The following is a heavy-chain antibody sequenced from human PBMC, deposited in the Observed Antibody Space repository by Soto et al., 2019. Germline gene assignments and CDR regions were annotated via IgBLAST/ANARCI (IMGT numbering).Heavy chain of an antibody. CDR3: ARDGIGGTAVRGFLDY. D-gene: IGHD1-7*01. CDR1: GSIFIGYG. V-gene: IGHV3-33*01. Sequence: QVQLEQSGGGVVQPGGSLRLSCVVPGSIFIGYGMHWVRQAPGKGLEWGAGIWHDGSEIYYADSVKGRFTISRDNSKNTLYLQMNSLRDEDTAVYYCARDGIGGTAVRGFLDYWGQGTLGTVSS. CDR2: IWHDGSEI. J-gene: IGHJ4*02.